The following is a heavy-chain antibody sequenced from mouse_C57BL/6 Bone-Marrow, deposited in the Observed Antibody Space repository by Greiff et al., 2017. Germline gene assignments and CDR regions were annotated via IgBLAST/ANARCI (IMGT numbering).Heavy chain of an antibody. J-gene: IGHJ1*03. CDR2: IYPGSGST. V-gene: IGHV1-55*01. CDR3: AREELGLRGYFDV. Sequence: QVQLQQPGAELVKPGASVTMSCTASGYTFTSYWITWVKQRPGQGLEWIGDIYPGSGSTNYNEKIKSKATLTVDTSSSTAYMQLSSLTSEDSAVYYCAREELGLRGYFDVWGTGTTVTVSS. CDR1: GYTFTSYW. D-gene: IGHD4-1*01.